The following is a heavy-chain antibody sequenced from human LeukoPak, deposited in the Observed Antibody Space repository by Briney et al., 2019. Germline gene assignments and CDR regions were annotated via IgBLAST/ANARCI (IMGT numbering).Heavy chain of an antibody. CDR3: ARDLVTVTKGFDI. J-gene: IGHJ3*02. CDR1: DDSFSSQY. CDR2: ISYIGRT. V-gene: IGHV4-59*11. D-gene: IGHD4-17*01. Sequence: PSETLSLTCAVSDDSFSSQYWTWIRQPPGKGLEWIGYISYIGRTNYNPSLNSRVTISIDTSKNQFPLKLTSVTAADTAVYYCARDLVTVTKGFDIWGQGTMVSVSS.